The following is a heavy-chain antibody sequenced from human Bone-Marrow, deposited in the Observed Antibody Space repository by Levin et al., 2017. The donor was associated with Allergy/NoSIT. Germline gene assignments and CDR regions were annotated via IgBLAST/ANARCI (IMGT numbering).Heavy chain of an antibody. Sequence: SVKVSCKASGGTFSSYAISWVRQAPGQGLEWMGGIIPIFGTANYAQKFQGRVTITADKSTSTAYMELSSLRSEDTAVYYCARPYCSSTSCQLEGWFDPWGQGTLVTVSS. CDR2: IIPIFGTA. D-gene: IGHD2-2*01. J-gene: IGHJ5*02. CDR3: ARPYCSSTSCQLEGWFDP. CDR1: GGTFSSYA. V-gene: IGHV1-69*06.